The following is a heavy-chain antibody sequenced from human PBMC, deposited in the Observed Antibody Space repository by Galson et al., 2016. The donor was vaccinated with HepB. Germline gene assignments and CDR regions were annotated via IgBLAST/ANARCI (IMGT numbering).Heavy chain of an antibody. CDR1: GFTFSSYG. J-gene: IGHJ4*02. Sequence: SLRLSCAASGFTFSSYGMHWVRQAPGKGLEWVAVIWYDGSKKYYADSVKGRFTISRDNSKNTLYLQMNSLRAEDTAVYYYARRSRYYGSGSYSFDYWGQGTLVTVSS. V-gene: IGHV3-33*01. CDR2: IWYDGSKK. D-gene: IGHD3-10*01. CDR3: ARRSRYYGSGSYSFDY.